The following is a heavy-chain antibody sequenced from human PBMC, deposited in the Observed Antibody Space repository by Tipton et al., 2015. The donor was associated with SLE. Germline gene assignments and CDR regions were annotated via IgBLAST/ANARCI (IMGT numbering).Heavy chain of an antibody. Sequence: LRLSCAVYGGSFSGYYSSWIRQPPGKGMEWIGEINHSGSTNYNPSLKRRLTISVDTSKNQFSLNLSSVPAADTAVYYCARGPGPIAPGRAFDIWGQGTMVTASS. V-gene: IGHV4-34*01. CDR1: GGSFSGYY. CDR3: ARGPGPIAPGRAFDI. CDR2: INHSGST. J-gene: IGHJ3*02. D-gene: IGHD6-13*01.